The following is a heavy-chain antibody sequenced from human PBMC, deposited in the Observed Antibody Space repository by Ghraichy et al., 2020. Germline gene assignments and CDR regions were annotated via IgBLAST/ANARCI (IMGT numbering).Heavy chain of an antibody. D-gene: IGHD2-8*01. J-gene: IGHJ5*02. CDR2: INPNSGGT. V-gene: IGHV1-2*02. CDR3: ASMVGDCTNGVCFNWFDP. CDR1: GYTFTGYY. Sequence: ASVKVSCKASGYTFTGYYMHWVRQAPGQGLEWMGWINPNSGGTNYAQKFQGRVTMTRDTSISTAYMELSRLRSDDTAVYYCASMVGDCTNGVCFNWFDPWGQGTLVTVSS.